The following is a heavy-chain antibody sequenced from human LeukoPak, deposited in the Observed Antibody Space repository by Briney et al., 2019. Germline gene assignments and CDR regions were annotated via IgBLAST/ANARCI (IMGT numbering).Heavy chain of an antibody. CDR1: GFTFSSYG. Sequence: GGSVRLSCAASGFTFSSYGMHWARQAPGKGLEWVAVIWYDGSNKYYADSVKGRFTISRDNSKNTLYLQMNSLRAEDTAVYYCARVGGGGYDTTYWGQATMATDSS. CDR2: IWYDGSNK. D-gene: IGHD5-12*01. CDR3: ARVGGGGYDTTY. V-gene: IGHV3-33*01. J-gene: IGHJ4*02.